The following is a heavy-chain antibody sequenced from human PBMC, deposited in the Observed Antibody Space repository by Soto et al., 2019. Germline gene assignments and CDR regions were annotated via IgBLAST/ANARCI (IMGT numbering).Heavy chain of an antibody. V-gene: IGHV4-39*01. CDR3: ARHSPYYDSTKSLQH. CDR1: GDSITSNSYF. Sequence: PSETLSLTCTVSGDSITSNSYFWAWIRQPPGKGQEWIGSIYYSGSTNYNPSLKSRVTISVDTSKNQFSLKLSSVTAADTAVYYCARHSPYYDSTKSLQHWGQGTLVT. CDR2: IYYSGST. D-gene: IGHD3-22*01. J-gene: IGHJ1*01.